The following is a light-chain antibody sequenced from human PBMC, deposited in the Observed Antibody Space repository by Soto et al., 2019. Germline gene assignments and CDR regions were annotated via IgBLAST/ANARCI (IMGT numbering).Light chain of an antibody. CDR2: ATT. V-gene: IGLV1-40*01. Sequence: QSVLTQPPSVSGSPGQRVTISCTGSNTNIGAGYGVHWYQQRPGTAPKLRIVATTIRPSGVPDRFSAYTCGTSASLAFTGLEAEDEVDSDCESDDSTLRARDVFSTGTKVTVL. J-gene: IGLJ1*01. CDR1: NTNIGAGYG. CDR3: ESDDSTLRARDV.